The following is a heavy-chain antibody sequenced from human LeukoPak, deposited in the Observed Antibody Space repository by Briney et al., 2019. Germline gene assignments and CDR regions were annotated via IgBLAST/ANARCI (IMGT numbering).Heavy chain of an antibody. CDR1: GFIFSTYS. Sequence: GGSLRLSCAASGFIFSTYSMNWVRQAPGKGLEWVSYISSGSSNIYYADSVKGRFTISRDNAKNSLYLQMNSLRADDTAVYYCARDVRYYGSASADYWGQGTLVTVSS. CDR2: ISSGSSNI. J-gene: IGHJ4*02. D-gene: IGHD3-10*01. V-gene: IGHV3-48*04. CDR3: ARDVRYYGSASADY.